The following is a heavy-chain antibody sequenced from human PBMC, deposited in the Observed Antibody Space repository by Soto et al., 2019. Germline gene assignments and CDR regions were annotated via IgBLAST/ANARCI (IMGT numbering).Heavy chain of an antibody. D-gene: IGHD3-16*01. CDR3: EKTSGYDYVWGSSGLDP. V-gene: IGHV1-18*01. J-gene: IGHJ5*02. CDR1: GYTLTRSG. CDR2: INPDNGNT. Sequence: ASVKVSCKASGYTLTRSGVIWVRQAPGQGLEWLGWINPDNGNTNYAQKFQGRVSITTDISTSTAYMELSSLRSEDTAVYYCEKTSGYDYVWGSSGLDPWGQGTLVTVSS.